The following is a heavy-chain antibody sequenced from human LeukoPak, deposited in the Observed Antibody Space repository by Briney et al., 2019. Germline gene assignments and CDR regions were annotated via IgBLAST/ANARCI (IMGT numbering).Heavy chain of an antibody. J-gene: IGHJ4*02. CDR3: ARGKKVFPFQQLVRAGFYDY. Sequence: SETLSLTCTVSGGSISSSSYYWGWIRQPPGKGLEWIGEINHSGSTNYNPSLKSRVTISVDTSKNQFSLKLSSVTAADTAVYYCARGKKVFPFQQLVRAGFYDYWGQGTLVTVSS. CDR2: INHSGST. D-gene: IGHD6-13*01. V-gene: IGHV4-39*07. CDR1: GGSISSSSYY.